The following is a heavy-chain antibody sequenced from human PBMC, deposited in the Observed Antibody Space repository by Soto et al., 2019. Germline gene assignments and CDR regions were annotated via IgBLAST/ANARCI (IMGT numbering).Heavy chain of an antibody. Sequence: NPSETLSLTCTVSGGSVTSDEDYWTWIRQPPGKGLEWIGSIYYSGSTYYNPSLKSRVTISVDTSKNQFSLKLSSVTAADTAVYYCARHPLGWLRYDYWGQGTLVTVSS. CDR2: IYYSGST. CDR1: GGSVTSDEDY. J-gene: IGHJ4*02. V-gene: IGHV4-39*01. CDR3: ARHPLGWLRYDY. D-gene: IGHD5-12*01.